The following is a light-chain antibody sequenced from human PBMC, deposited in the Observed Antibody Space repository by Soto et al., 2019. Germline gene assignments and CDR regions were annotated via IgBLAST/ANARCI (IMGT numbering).Light chain of an antibody. CDR3: SGWV. CDR1: SSNIGAGYD. Sequence: QSVLTQPPSVSGAPGQRVTISCTGSSSNIGAGYDVHWYQQLPGTAPKLLIYGNSNRPSGVPDRFSGSKSGTSASLAITGLQAEDEADSSLSGWVFGGGTKVTVL. V-gene: IGLV1-40*01. CDR2: GNS. J-gene: IGLJ3*02.